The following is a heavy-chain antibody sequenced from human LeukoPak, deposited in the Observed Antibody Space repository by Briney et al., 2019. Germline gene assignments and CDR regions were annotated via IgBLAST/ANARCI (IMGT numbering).Heavy chain of an antibody. Sequence: ASVKVSCKVSGYTFTDYYMHWVQQAPGKGLEWVGLVDPEDGETIYAEKFQGRVTITADTSTDTAYMELSSLRSEDTAVYYCATLGYSSSFDYWGQGTLVTVSS. J-gene: IGHJ4*02. CDR3: ATLGYSSSFDY. CDR2: VDPEDGET. D-gene: IGHD6-6*01. V-gene: IGHV1-69-2*01. CDR1: GYTFTDYY.